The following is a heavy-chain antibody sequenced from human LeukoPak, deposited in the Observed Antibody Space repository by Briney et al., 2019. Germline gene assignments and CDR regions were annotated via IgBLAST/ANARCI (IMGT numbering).Heavy chain of an antibody. J-gene: IGHJ4*02. CDR3: ARTGVVATSYFFDY. Sequence: SETLSLNCTVSGGSISSYYWSWIRQPPGKGLEWIGFIYYSGSANYNPSLRSRVTISVDTSKNQFSPKLTSVTAADTAVYYCARTGVVATSYFFDYWGQGTLVTVSS. CDR1: GGSISSYY. CDR2: IYYSGSA. V-gene: IGHV4-59*01. D-gene: IGHD5-12*01.